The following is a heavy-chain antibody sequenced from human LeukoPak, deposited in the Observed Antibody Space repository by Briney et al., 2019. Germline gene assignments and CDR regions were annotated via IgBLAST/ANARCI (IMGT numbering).Heavy chain of an antibody. CDR1: GYTLTELS. Sequence: GASVKVSCKVSGYTLTELSMHWVRQAPGKGLEWMGGFDPEDGETIYAQKFQGRVTMTEDTSTDTAYMELSSLRSEDTAVHYCATVQAPGVYYDSSGYRAYYGMDVWGQGTTVTVSS. CDR2: FDPEDGET. CDR3: ATVQAPGVYYDSSGYRAYYGMDV. V-gene: IGHV1-24*01. J-gene: IGHJ6*02. D-gene: IGHD3-22*01.